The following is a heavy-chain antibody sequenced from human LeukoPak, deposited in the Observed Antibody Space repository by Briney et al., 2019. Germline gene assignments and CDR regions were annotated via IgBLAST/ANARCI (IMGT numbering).Heavy chain of an antibody. J-gene: IGHJ5*02. D-gene: IGHD2-15*01. CDR2: ISAYNGNT. CDR1: AYTCPSCD. V-gene: IGHV1-18*01. CDR3: ARDPYCSGGSCYSFTSNCWFDP. Sequence: ASVKLFCQASAYTCPSCDNSWVRQAPGQGLEWMGWISAYNGNTNYAQKLQGRVTMTTDTSTSTAYMELRSLRSDDTAVYYCARDPYCSGGSCYSFTSNCWFDPWGQVTLVTVSS.